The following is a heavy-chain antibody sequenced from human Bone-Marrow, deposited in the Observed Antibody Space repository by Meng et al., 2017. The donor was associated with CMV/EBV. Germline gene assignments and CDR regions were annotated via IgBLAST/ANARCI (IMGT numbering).Heavy chain of an antibody. CDR2: MSYDGNSK. CDR1: GFTFSTFS. V-gene: IGHV3-30*04. D-gene: IGHD3-10*01. J-gene: IGHJ6*02. CDR3: AREVGSGSYSPTYYHDGMDV. Sequence: GGSRRLSCVASGFTFSTFSMHWVRQAPGKGLEWLALMSYDGNSKYYADSVKGRFTISRDNSKNTLYLEIDSLRPADTAIYYCAREVGSGSYSPTYYHDGMDVWGQGTTVTVSS.